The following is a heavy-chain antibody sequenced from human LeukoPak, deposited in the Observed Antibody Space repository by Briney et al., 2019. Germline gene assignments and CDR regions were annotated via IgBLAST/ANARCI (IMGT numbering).Heavy chain of an antibody. V-gene: IGHV3-20*04. D-gene: IGHD6-6*01. CDR2: INWNGGST. CDR3: AKVAFRSSSYISGIEY. CDR1: GFTFDDYG. Sequence: GGSLRLSCAASGFTFDDYGMSWVRQAPGKGLEWVSGINWNGGSTYYADSVKGRFTISRDNSKNTLYLQMNGLRAEDTAVYYCAKVAFRSSSYISGIEYWGQGTLVTVSS. J-gene: IGHJ4*02.